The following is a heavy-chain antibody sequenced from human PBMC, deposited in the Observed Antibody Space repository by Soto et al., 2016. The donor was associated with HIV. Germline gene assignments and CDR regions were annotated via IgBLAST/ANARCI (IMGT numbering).Heavy chain of an antibody. J-gene: IGHJ6*02. D-gene: IGHD5-12*01. CDR2: MNPNSGNT. V-gene: IGHV1-8*03. CDR3: AREDGYGGYARMDV. CDR1: GYTFTNYD. Sequence: QVQLVQSGAEVKKPGASVKVSCKASGYTFTNYDINWVRQATGQGLEWMGWMNPNSGNTGYAQKFQGRVIITRNISISTAYMELSSLRSEDTAVYYCAREDGYGGYARMDVWGQGTTVTVSS.